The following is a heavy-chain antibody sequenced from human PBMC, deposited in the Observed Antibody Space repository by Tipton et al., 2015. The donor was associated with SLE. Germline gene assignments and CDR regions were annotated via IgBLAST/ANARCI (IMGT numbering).Heavy chain of an antibody. Sequence: LRLSCDVSGGSVGSYYWSWVRQIPGKGLEWIGYIFPSGSTNYNPSLKSRVTISVDTSKNQFSLRLSSVTAADTAVYYCARGSVVADDFWGQGTLVTVSS. V-gene: IGHV4-4*08. J-gene: IGHJ4*02. CDR2: IFPSGST. CDR1: GGSVGSYY. CDR3: ARGSVVADDF. D-gene: IGHD2-15*01.